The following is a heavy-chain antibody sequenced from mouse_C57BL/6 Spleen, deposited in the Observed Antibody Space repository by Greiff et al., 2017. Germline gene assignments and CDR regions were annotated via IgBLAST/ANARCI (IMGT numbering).Heavy chain of an antibody. D-gene: IGHD5-1*01. CDR1: GYTFTSYD. CDR3: AREYWFAY. Sequence: VQLQESGPELVKPGASVKLSCKASGYTFTSYDIHWVKQRPGQGLEWIGWIYPRDGSTKYNEKFKGKATLTVDTSSSTAYMELDSLTSEDSAVYFCAREYWFAYWGQGTLVTVSA. J-gene: IGHJ3*01. V-gene: IGHV1-85*01. CDR2: IYPRDGST.